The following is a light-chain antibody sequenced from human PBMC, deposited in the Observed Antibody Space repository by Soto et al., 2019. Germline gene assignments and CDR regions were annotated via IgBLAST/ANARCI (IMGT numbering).Light chain of an antibody. V-gene: IGKV3-20*01. CDR1: QSVSSSY. Sequence: IVLMQSPGTLSLSPWQRATLSCRASQSVSSSYLAWYQQTPGQAPRLLIYGASRRATGIPDRFSGSGSGTDFALTISRLEPEDFAVYYCQQYGSSPQTFGQGTKVDIK. J-gene: IGKJ1*01. CDR2: GAS. CDR3: QQYGSSPQT.